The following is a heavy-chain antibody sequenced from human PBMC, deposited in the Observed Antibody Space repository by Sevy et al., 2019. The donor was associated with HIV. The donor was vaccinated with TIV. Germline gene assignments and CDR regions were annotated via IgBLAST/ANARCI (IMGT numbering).Heavy chain of an antibody. CDR2: ISGNNDYT. Sequence: ASVKVSCKASGYTFTRYGISWVRQAPGQGLEWMGWISGNNDYTNYAQKIQGRVTMTTDTSTSVAYMELRSLRSDDTAAYYWARDRNNYDSSGYPKGMDVWGQGTTVTVSS. CDR3: ARDRNNYDSSGYPKGMDV. D-gene: IGHD3-22*01. CDR1: GYTFTRYG. J-gene: IGHJ6*02. V-gene: IGHV1-18*01.